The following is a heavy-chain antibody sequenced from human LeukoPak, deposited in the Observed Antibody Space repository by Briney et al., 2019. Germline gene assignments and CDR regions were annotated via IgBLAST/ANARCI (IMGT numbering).Heavy chain of an antibody. CDR1: GGTFSSYA. Sequence: ASVKASCKASGGTFSSYAISWVRQAPGQGLEWMGGIIPIFGTANYAQKFQGRVTITADESTSTAYMELSSLRSEDTAVYYCGGGGYLDYYYYGMDVWGQGTTVTVSS. J-gene: IGHJ6*02. D-gene: IGHD5-12*01. CDR2: IIPIFGTA. V-gene: IGHV1-69*13. CDR3: GGGGYLDYYYYGMDV.